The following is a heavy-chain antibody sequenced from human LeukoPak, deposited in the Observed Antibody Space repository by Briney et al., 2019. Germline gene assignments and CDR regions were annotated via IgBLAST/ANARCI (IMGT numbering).Heavy chain of an antibody. CDR2: TYWSDDK. Sequence: ESGPTLVKPTQTLTLTCTFSGFSLSTSGVGVGWIRQPPGKALEWLALTYWSDDKRYSPSLKSRLTITKDTSKNQVVLTMTNMDPVDTATYYCAHSQYDSSGYLAADAFDIWGQGTMVTVSS. CDR3: AHSQYDSSGYLAADAFDI. CDR1: GFSLSTSGVG. V-gene: IGHV2-5*01. D-gene: IGHD3-22*01. J-gene: IGHJ3*02.